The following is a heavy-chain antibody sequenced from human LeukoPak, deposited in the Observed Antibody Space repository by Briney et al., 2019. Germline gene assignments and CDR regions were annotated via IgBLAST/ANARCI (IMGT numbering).Heavy chain of an antibody. V-gene: IGHV3-66*01. J-gene: IGHJ3*02. CDR1: GFTFSSYS. Sequence: PGGSLRLSCAASGFTFSSYSMNWVRQAPGKGLEWVSVIYSGGSTYYADSVKGRFTISRDNSKNTLYLQMNSLRAEDTAVYYCARGRNWSDRAFDIWGQGTMVTVSS. CDR2: IYSGGST. D-gene: IGHD1-1*01. CDR3: ARGRNWSDRAFDI.